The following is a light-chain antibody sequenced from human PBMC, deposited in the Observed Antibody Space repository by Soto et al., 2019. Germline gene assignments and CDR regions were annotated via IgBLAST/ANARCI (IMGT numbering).Light chain of an antibody. J-gene: IGKJ1*01. CDR1: QSVSISY. CDR3: QQYCSSPQT. CDR2: GAS. V-gene: IGKV3-20*01. Sequence: EIVLTQSPGTLSLSPGERATLSCRASQSVSISYLAWYQQKPGQAPRLLIYGASSMATGIPDRFSGSGSGTDFTLTISRLEPEDFAVYYCQQYCSSPQTFGQGTKVEIK.